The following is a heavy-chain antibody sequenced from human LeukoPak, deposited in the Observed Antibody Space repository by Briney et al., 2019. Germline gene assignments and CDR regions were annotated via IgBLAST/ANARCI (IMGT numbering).Heavy chain of an antibody. D-gene: IGHD6-19*01. CDR2: IWYDGSNK. Sequence: GRSLRLSCAASGFTFSSYGMHWVRQAPGKGLEWVAFIWYDGSNKYYADSVKGRFTIPRDNSKNTLYLQMNSLRAEDTGVYYRAKDRNVAGTEAPDYWGQGTLVTVSS. J-gene: IGHJ4*02. CDR1: GFTFSSYG. CDR3: AKDRNVAGTEAPDY. V-gene: IGHV3-33*06.